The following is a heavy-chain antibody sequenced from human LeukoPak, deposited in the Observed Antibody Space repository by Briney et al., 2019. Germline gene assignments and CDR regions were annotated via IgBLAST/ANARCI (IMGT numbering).Heavy chain of an antibody. J-gene: IGHJ4*02. Sequence: SETLSLTCTVSGGSISSGGYYWSWIRQPPGKGLEWIGYIYHSGSTYYNPSLKSRVTISVDRSKNQFSLKLSSVTAADTAVYYCASIDDSSGYYSDYWGQGTLVTVFS. CDR2: IYHSGST. CDR1: GGSISSGGYY. D-gene: IGHD3-22*01. V-gene: IGHV4-30-2*01. CDR3: ASIDDSSGYYSDY.